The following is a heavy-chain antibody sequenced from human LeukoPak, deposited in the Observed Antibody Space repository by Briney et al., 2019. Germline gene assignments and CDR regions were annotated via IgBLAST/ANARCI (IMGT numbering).Heavy chain of an antibody. CDR2: IRRKGYGGAT. J-gene: IGHJ6*04. Sequence: GGSLRLSCTGSGFTFDDYSMSWFRQAPGKGLEWVGFIRRKGYGGATEYAASVKGRFTISRDDSKSTAYLQMNSLKTEDTAVYYCTRDHDFWSGPLDVWGTGTTVTVSS. V-gene: IGHV3-49*03. D-gene: IGHD3-3*01. CDR3: TRDHDFWSGPLDV. CDR1: GFTFDDYS.